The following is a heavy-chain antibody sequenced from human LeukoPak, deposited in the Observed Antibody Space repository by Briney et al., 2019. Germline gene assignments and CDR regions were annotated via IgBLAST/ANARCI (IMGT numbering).Heavy chain of an antibody. D-gene: IGHD1-1*01. CDR3: ARGPPTAQYFQH. V-gene: IGHV1-8*03. CDR2: INPNSGNT. J-gene: IGHJ1*01. CDR1: GYTFTTYD. Sequence: ASVKVSCKASGYTFTTYDINWVRQATGQDLQWMGWINPNSGNTGYAQKFQGRITITRNTSISTVYMELSSLRSEDTAVYYCARGPPTAQYFQHWGQGTLVTVSS.